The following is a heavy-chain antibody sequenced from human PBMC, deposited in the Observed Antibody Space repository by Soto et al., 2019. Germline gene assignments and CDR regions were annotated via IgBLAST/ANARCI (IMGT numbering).Heavy chain of an antibody. CDR1: GLAFGVYP. V-gene: IGHV3-48*04. CDR2: IGARGFPI. CDR3: ATEPFDY. Sequence: EVQLVESGGGVMQPGGSRRLSCAASGLAFGVYPLNWARKAPGKGLEWVSYIGARGFPIYYADSVRGRFAMSRDNANNSVFLQMDSLRAEDTAQYFCATEPFDYWGRGALVTVSS. J-gene: IGHJ4*02.